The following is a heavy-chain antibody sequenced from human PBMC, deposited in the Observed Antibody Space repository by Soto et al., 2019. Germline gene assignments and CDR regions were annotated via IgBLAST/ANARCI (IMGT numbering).Heavy chain of an antibody. V-gene: IGHV3-53*01. CDR2: IYSTGTT. CDR3: AKDGRGSGSHYNSFGY. Sequence: EVQLVESGGGLIQPGGSLKLSCAASGFTVGNNYMSWVRQAPGTGLGWVSLIYSTGTTKYADSVKGRFTVSRDNAKNTLYLQMNSLRAEDTAVYYCAKDGRGSGSHYNSFGYWGQGTLVTVSS. J-gene: IGHJ4*02. CDR1: GFTVGNNY. D-gene: IGHD3-10*01.